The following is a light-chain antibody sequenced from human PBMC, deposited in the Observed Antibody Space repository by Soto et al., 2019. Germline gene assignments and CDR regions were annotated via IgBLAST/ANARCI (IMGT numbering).Light chain of an antibody. CDR2: GAS. CDR1: QNISST. J-gene: IGKJ1*01. CDR3: QQYNNWLWT. V-gene: IGKV3-15*01. Sequence: EIVMTQSPATLSVSPGERATLSCRASQNISSTLACYQQKPGQAPRVLIDGASPTATAIPARFSGSGSGPEFTLAISSVQSEDFAVYYGQQYNNWLWTSGQGTKVEI.